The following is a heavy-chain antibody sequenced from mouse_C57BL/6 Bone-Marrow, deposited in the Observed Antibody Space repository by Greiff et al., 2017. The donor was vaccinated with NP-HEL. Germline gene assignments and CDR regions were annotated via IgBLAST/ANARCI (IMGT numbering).Heavy chain of an antibody. CDR2: INPYNGDT. D-gene: IGHD1-1*01. Sequence: EVQLQQSGPELVKPGDSVKISCKASGYSFTSYFMNWVMQSHGKSLEWIGRINPYNGDTFYNQKFKGKATLTVDKSSSTAHMELRSLTSEDSAVYYCASYGSSYDWYFDVWGTGTTVTVSS. CDR1: GYSFTSYF. CDR3: ASYGSSYDWYFDV. V-gene: IGHV1-20*01. J-gene: IGHJ1*03.